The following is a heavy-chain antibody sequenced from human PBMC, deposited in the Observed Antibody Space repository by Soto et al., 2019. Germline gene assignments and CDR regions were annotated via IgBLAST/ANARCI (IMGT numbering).Heavy chain of an antibody. Sequence: GGSLRLSCTVSGFTFSSYAMSWVRQAPGKGLDWVSAIGGSGGTSYYADSVKGRFTISRDNSRSTLYLQINSLRDEDTAVYYCAKGAVSSGRLYFDDWGQGTLVTVSS. CDR2: IGGSGGTS. D-gene: IGHD6-19*01. J-gene: IGHJ4*02. CDR1: GFTFSSYA. CDR3: AKGAVSSGRLYFDD. V-gene: IGHV3-23*01.